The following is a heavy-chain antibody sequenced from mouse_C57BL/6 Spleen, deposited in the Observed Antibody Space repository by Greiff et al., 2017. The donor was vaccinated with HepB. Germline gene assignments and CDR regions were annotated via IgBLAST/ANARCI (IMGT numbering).Heavy chain of an antibody. CDR1: GYSITSGYD. D-gene: IGHD2-3*01. J-gene: IGHJ2*01. V-gene: IGHV3-1*01. CDR2: ISYSGST. CDR3: ARGGFDGPYFDY. Sequence: VQLKQSGPGMVKPSQSLSLTCTVTGYSITSGYDWHWIRHFPGNKLEWMGYISYSGSTNYNPSLKSRISITHDTSKNHFFLKLNSVTTEDTATYYCARGGFDGPYFDYWGQGTTLTVSS.